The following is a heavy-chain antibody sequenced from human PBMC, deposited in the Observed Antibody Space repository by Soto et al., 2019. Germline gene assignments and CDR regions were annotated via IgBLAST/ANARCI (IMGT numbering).Heavy chain of an antibody. CDR1: GFTFTNYG. CDR2: IWYDGSDK. J-gene: IGHJ4*02. V-gene: IGHV3-33*01. CDR3: AAGEPLNY. Sequence: GGSLRLSCAASGFTFTNYGMHWVRQAPGKGLEWVAIIWYDGSDKYYADSVKGRFTISRDNSQNTVYLQMNSLRAEDTAMYYCAAGEPLNYRGQGTLVTVSS. D-gene: IGHD3-10*01.